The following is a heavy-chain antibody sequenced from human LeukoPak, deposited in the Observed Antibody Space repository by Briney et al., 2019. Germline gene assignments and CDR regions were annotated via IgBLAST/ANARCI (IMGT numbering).Heavy chain of an antibody. V-gene: IGHV4-39*01. CDR3: ARHHGYPRYFFDY. CDR1: GGSINSRGYY. J-gene: IGHJ4*02. Sequence: SETLSLTCTVSGGSINSRGYYCGWIRQPPGKGLEWIGSIFYSGTTYYNPSLKSRVTISVDTSKNQSSLKVTSVTAADTALYYCARHHGYPRYFFDYWGQGTLVTVSS. CDR2: IFYSGTT. D-gene: IGHD5-18*01.